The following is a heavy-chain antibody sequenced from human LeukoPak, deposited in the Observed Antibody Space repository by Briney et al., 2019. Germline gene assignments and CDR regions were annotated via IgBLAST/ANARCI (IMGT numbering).Heavy chain of an antibody. D-gene: IGHD4-23*01. CDR1: VYNFNTYL. Sequence: GESLKISCKGSVYNFNTYLVAWVRQLPGKGLEWMGIIRPMNSDVRYSPSFQGQVTISADRSINTAYLQWSSLTASDTAMYYCASRPFETTVVPWDFYWGQGTQVTVSS. CDR3: ASRPFETTVVPWDFY. J-gene: IGHJ4*02. V-gene: IGHV5-51*01. CDR2: IRPMNSDV.